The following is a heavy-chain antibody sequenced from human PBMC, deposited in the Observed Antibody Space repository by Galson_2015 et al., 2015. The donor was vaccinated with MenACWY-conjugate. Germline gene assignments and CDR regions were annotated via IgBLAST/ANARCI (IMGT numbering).Heavy chain of an antibody. D-gene: IGHD5-18*01. J-gene: IGHJ4*02. Sequence: SLRLSCAGARFSGTDYDMHGVRQAPGKGLEYVSAISSYGRSTYYADSVKGRFTISRDNSKSMLFLEMGSLRVEDTAVYYCSRKVGATYGYNDYWGQGTLVIVSS. CDR3: SRKVGATYGYNDY. CDR2: ISSYGRST. CDR1: RFSGTDYD. V-gene: IGHV3-64*02.